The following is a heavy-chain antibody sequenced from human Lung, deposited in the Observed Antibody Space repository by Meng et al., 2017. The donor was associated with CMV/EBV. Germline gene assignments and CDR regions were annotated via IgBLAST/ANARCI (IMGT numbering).Heavy chain of an antibody. CDR2: IYSGGIT. Sequence: LTCSASGFTVSSNYMNWVRQAPGQGLEWVSVIYSGGITYYADSVKGRFTISRDNSKNTLYLQMNSLRAEDTAVYYCARDRRGDSSGYVFGTGYFDLWGRGTRVT. D-gene: IGHD3-22*01. J-gene: IGHJ2*01. CDR1: GFTVSSNY. V-gene: IGHV3-53*01. CDR3: ARDRRGDSSGYVFGTGYFDL.